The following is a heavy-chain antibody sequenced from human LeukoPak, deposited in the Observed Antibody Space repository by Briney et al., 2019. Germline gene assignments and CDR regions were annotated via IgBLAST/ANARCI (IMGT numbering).Heavy chain of an antibody. Sequence: GASVKVSCKASGYTFTSYYMHWVRQAPGQGLEWMGIINPSGGSTSYAQKFQGRVTMTRDTSTSTAYMELSRLRSDDTAVYYCARRSGSYPTFGYWGQGTLVTVSS. J-gene: IGHJ4*02. CDR2: INPSGGST. CDR1: GYTFTSYY. D-gene: IGHD1-26*01. V-gene: IGHV1-46*01. CDR3: ARRSGSYPTFGY.